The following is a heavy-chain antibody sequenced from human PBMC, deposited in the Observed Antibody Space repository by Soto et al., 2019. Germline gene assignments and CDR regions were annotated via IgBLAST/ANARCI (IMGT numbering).Heavy chain of an antibody. D-gene: IGHD3-10*01. CDR1: GFPISECS. CDR2: ITVKTGNT. J-gene: IGHJ6*02. CDR3: ARDFGSDATGYYGMDV. V-gene: IGHV3-48*02. Sequence: PGGSLRLSCEASGFPISECSMNWVRQAPGKGLEWLSYITVKTGNTLYADSVRGRFTISTDNAGNSVFLQMRSLRDEDTAVYFCARDFGSDATGYYGMDVWGQGTTVTVSS.